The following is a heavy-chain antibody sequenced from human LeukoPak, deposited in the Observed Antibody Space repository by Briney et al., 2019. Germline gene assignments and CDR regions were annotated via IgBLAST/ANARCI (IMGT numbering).Heavy chain of an antibody. D-gene: IGHD3-22*01. V-gene: IGHV3-23*01. Sequence: ETLSLTCTVSGGSISSYYWSWVRQAPGKGLEWVSAISGSGGSTYYADSVKGRFTISRDNSKNTLYLQMNSLRAEDTAVYYCAKYGYYDSSGYYYVPSSYFDYWGQGTLVTVSS. J-gene: IGHJ4*02. CDR2: ISGSGGST. CDR3: AKYGYYDSSGYYYVPSSYFDY. CDR1: GGSISSYY.